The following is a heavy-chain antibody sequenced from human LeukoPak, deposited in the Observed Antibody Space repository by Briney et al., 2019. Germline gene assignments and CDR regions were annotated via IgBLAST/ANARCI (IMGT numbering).Heavy chain of an antibody. V-gene: IGHV4-30-4*01. J-gene: IGHJ6*02. CDR3: ASTIAESDYYGMDV. Sequence: PSETLSLTCTVSCGSISSGDYYWSWIRQPPGKGPEGSGYIYYSGSTYYNPSLKSRVTISVDTSKNQFSLKLSSVTAADTAVYYRASTIAESDYYGMDVWGQGTTVTVSS. D-gene: IGHD3-10*01. CDR1: CGSISSGDYY. CDR2: IYYSGST.